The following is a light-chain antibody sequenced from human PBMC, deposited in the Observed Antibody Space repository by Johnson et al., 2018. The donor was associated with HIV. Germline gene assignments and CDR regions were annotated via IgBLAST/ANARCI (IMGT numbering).Light chain of an antibody. CDR3: GTWERTLSAHYV. V-gene: IGLV1-51*02. CDR1: NSNIGNNF. Sequence: QSVLTQPPSVSAAPGQKVTISCSGTNSNIGNNFVSWYQQFPGTAPRLLIYENNKRPSGIADRFSGSKSGTSAPLGITGLQTGDEAVYYCGTWERTLSAHYVFGTGTKVTVL. J-gene: IGLJ1*01. CDR2: ENN.